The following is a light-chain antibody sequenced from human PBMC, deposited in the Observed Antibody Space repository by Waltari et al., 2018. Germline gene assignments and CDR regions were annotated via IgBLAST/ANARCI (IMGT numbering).Light chain of an antibody. V-gene: IGKV1-39*01. Sequence: DIQMTQSPSSLSASIGDRVTITCRASQTISHFLNWYQKKPGKAPKLLVYLASNLQSGVPSKFSGRGSGTDFTLTISSLQPDDFATYFCHQTYNSPFTFGPGTKVDVK. CDR2: LAS. J-gene: IGKJ3*01. CDR3: HQTYNSPFT. CDR1: QTISHF.